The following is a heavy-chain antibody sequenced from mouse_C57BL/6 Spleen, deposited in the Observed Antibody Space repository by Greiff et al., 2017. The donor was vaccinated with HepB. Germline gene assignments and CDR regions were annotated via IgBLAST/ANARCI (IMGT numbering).Heavy chain of an antibody. V-gene: IGHV1-50*01. CDR2: IDPSDSYT. J-gene: IGHJ3*01. CDR3: AYSSGYVPWFAY. D-gene: IGHD3-2*02. Sequence: VQLQQPGAELVKPGASVMLSCKASGYTFTSYWMQWVKQRPGQGLEWIGEIDPSDSYTNYNQKFKGKATLTVDKSSSTAYMQLSSLTSEDSAVYYCAYSSGYVPWFAYWGQGTLVTVSA. CDR1: GYTFTSYW.